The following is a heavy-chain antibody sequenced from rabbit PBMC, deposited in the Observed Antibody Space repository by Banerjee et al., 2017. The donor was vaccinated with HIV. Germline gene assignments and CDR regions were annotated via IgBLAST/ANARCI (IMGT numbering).Heavy chain of an antibody. D-gene: IGHD1-1*01. V-gene: IGHV1S45*01. CDR3: ARGLGNSAYNYYGMDL. CDR2: IDTASGDSA. Sequence: QEQLEESGGGLVKPGGTLTLSCKASGFDLNSYGVSWVRQAPGKGLDWIACIDTASGDSAVYASGAKGRVTISKTSSTTVTLQMTSLTAADTATYFCARGLGNSAYNYYGMDLWGPGTLVTVS. J-gene: IGHJ6*01. CDR1: GFDLNSYG.